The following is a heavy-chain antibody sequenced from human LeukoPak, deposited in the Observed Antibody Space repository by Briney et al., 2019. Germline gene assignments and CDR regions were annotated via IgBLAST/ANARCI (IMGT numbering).Heavy chain of an antibody. CDR2: IYHSGSA. D-gene: IGHD4-23*01. CDR3: ARVGVDYSGNIIKYFFDY. CDR1: GYSISSGYY. J-gene: IGHJ4*02. Sequence: SETLSLTCTVSGYSISSGYYWGWIRQPPGKGLEWIGSIYHSGSANYNPSLKSRVTISVDTSKNQFSLKLSPVTAADTAVYYCARVGVDYSGNIIKYFFDYWGQGTLVTVSS. V-gene: IGHV4-38-2*02.